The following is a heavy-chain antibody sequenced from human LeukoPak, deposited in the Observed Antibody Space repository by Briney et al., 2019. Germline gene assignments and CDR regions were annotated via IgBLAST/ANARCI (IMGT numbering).Heavy chain of an antibody. J-gene: IGHJ5*02. CDR3: ARVWTTVTILYNWFDP. CDR1: GGSISSSSYY. D-gene: IGHD4-17*01. V-gene: IGHV4-39*01. CDR2: IYYSGST. Sequence: SETLSLTCTVSGGSISSSSYYWGWIRQPPGKGLEWIGSIYYSGSTYYNPSLKSRVTISVDTSKNQFSLKLSSVTAADTAVYYCARVWTTVTILYNWFDPWGQGTLVTVSS.